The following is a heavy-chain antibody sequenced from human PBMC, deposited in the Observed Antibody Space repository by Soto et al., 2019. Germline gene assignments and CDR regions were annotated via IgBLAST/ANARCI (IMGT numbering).Heavy chain of an antibody. J-gene: IGHJ4*02. D-gene: IGHD3-3*01. V-gene: IGHV3-33*01. CDR1: GFTFSSYG. CDR3: ARDSGYYDFWSGAFDY. CDR2: IWYDGSNK. Sequence: GGSLRLSCAASGFTFSSYGMHWVRQAPGKGLEWVAVIWYDGSNKYYADSVKGRFTISRDNSKNTLYLQMNSLRAEDTAVYYCARDSGYYDFWSGAFDYWGQGTLVTVSS.